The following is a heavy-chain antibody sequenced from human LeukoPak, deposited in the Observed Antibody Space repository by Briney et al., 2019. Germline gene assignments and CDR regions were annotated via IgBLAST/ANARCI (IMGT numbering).Heavy chain of an antibody. D-gene: IGHD5-18*01. Sequence: PSETLSLTCAVYGGSFSGYYWSWIRQPPGKGLEWIGEINHSGSTNYNPSLKSRVTISVDTSKNQFSLKLSSMTAADTAVYYCARDGRLWLPFDYWGQGTLVTVSS. CDR2: INHSGST. CDR3: ARDGRLWLPFDY. V-gene: IGHV4-34*01. CDR1: GGSFSGYY. J-gene: IGHJ4*02.